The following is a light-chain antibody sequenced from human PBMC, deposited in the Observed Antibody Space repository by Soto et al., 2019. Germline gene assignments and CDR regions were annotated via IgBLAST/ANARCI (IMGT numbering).Light chain of an antibody. CDR2: GVS. CDR1: QGVSRGY. CDR3: QQRSSWPWT. Sequence: EIVSTKSSGAVSLSTGERAALYCRASQGVSRGYLAWYQQKAGQAPRLLIYGVSSRATGVSHSFSGSGSGTDFTLTISGLEPEDVAVYYCQQRSSWPWTVCQGANADIK. V-gene: IGKV3D-20*02. J-gene: IGKJ1*01.